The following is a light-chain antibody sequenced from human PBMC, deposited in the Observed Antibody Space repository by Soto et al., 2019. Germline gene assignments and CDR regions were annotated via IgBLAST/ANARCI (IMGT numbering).Light chain of an antibody. CDR3: QHYNSYSEA. J-gene: IGKJ1*01. CDR2: KAS. CDR1: QSISSY. Sequence: DIQMTQSPSTLSASVGDRVTITCRASQSISSYLNWYQQKPGKAPKLLIYKASTLKSGVPSRFSGGGSGTEFTLTISSLQPDEFATYYCQHYNSYSEAFGQGTKVENK. V-gene: IGKV1-5*03.